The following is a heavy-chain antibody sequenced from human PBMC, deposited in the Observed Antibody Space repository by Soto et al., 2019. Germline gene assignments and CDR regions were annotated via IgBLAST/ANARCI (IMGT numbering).Heavy chain of an antibody. CDR2: ISAYNGNT. J-gene: IGHJ5*02. CDR3: ARDQFLSTVVVAADNWFDP. V-gene: IGHV1-18*04. D-gene: IGHD2-15*01. Sequence: ASATVSCNASGSTFTCSGISLVRQAPGQGLEGIEWISAYNGNTNYAQKLQSRVNMTTDTSTSTPYMERRSLRSDETAVYYCARDQFLSTVVVAADNWFDPWGQGTLVTVS. CDR1: GSTFTCSG.